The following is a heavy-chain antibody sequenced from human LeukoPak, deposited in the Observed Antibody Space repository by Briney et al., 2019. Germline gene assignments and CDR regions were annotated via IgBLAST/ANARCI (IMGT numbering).Heavy chain of an antibody. CDR2: IIPILGIA. J-gene: IGHJ4*02. V-gene: IGHV1-69*04. CDR1: GGTFSSYA. D-gene: IGHD3-22*01. CDR3: AREVTNYYDSSGQFDY. Sequence: ASVKVSCKASGGTFSSYAISWVRQAPGQGLEWMGRIIPILGIANYAQKFQGRVTITADKSTSTAYMELSSLRSEDTAVYYCAREVTNYYDSSGQFDYWGQGTLVTVSS.